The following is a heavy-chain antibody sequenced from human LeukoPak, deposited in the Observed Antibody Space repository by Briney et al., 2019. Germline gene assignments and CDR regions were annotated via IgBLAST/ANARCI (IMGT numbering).Heavy chain of an antibody. CDR2: IKQGGTDK. D-gene: IGHD4/OR15-4a*01. V-gene: IGHV3-7*01. J-gene: IGHJ4*02. CDR1: GFTFSSYW. Sequence: PGGSLRLSCAASGFTFSSYWMTWVRQAPGKGLEWVANIKQGGTDKYYVDSVKGRFTISGDNAKNSLFLQLGSLRADDTAVYYCARASMGGRDYHLDSWGQGTLVTVSS. CDR3: ARASMGGRDYHLDS.